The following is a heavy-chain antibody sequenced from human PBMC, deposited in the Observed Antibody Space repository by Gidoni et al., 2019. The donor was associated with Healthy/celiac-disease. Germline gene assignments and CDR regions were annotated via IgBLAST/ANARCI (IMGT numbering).Heavy chain of an antibody. CDR1: GGTFSSYA. V-gene: IGHV1-69*04. CDR2: IIPILGIA. Sequence: QVQLVQSGAEVKKPGSSVKVSCKASGGTFSSYAISWVRQAPGQGLEWMGRIIPILGIANYAQKFQGRVTITADKSTSTAYMELSSLRSEDTAVYYCARDIVVVVAAEYYYYGMDVWGQGTTVTVSS. D-gene: IGHD2-15*01. J-gene: IGHJ6*02. CDR3: ARDIVVVVAAEYYYYGMDV.